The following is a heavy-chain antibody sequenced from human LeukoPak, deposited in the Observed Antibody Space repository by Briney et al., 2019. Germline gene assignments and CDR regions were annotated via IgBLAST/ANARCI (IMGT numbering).Heavy chain of an antibody. CDR3: AREVERWYFDL. D-gene: IGHD1-26*01. Sequence: SETLSLTCTVSGGSINSGGYSWSWIRQHPGKGLEWIGCIYYSGSTYYNPSLKSRVSISVDTSKNQFSLKLSSVTAADTAVYYCAREVERWYFDLWGRGTLVTVSS. J-gene: IGHJ2*01. CDR1: GGSINSGGYS. V-gene: IGHV4-31*03. CDR2: IYYSGST.